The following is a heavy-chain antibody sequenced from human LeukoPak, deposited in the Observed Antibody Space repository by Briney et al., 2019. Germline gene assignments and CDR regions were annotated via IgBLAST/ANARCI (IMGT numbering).Heavy chain of an antibody. CDR1: GFTFSDYY. V-gene: IGHV3-11*04. Sequence: VKPGGSLRLSCAASGFTFSDYYMSWIRQAPGKGLEWVSYISSGSTIYYADSVKGRFTISRDNAKNSLYLQMNSLRAEDTAVYYCARDFGVVIARHYYYYMDVWGKGTTVTVSS. CDR3: ARDFGVVIARHYYYYMDV. CDR2: ISSGSTI. J-gene: IGHJ6*03. D-gene: IGHD3-3*01.